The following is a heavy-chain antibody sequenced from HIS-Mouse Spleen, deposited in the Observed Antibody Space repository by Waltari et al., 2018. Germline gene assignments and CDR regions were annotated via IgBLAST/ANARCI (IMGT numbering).Heavy chain of an antibody. CDR2: IWYDGSNK. J-gene: IGHJ4*02. V-gene: IGHV3-33*06. CDR3: AKGGLMVYAIGDY. D-gene: IGHD2-8*01. CDR1: GFTFSSYG. Sequence: QVQLVESGGGVVQPGRSLRLSCAASGFTFSSYGMHWVRQAPGKGVEWVAVIWYDGSNKNYAESVKGRFTISRDNSKNTLYLQMNSLRAEDTAVYYCAKGGLMVYAIGDYWGQGTLVTVSS.